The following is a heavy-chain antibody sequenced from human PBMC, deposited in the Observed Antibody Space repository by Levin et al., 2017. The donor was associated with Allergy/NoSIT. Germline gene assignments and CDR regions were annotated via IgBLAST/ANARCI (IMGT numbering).Heavy chain of an antibody. CDR1: GFTFSDYY. CDR3: ARYRGSYSGSYYYYYGMDG. D-gene: IGHD6-6*01. CDR2: MSSSGTTI. Sequence: GGSLRLSCAASGFTFSDYYMTWIRQAPGKGLEWVSYMSSSGTTIYYADSVKGRFTISRDNAKNSLYLQMNSLRAEDTAVYYCARYRGSYSGSYYYYYGMDGWGQGTTVTVSS. J-gene: IGHJ6*02. V-gene: IGHV3-11*01.